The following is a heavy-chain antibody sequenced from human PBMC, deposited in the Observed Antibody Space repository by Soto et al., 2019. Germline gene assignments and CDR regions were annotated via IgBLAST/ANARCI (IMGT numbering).Heavy chain of an antibody. CDR1: GYTFTSYD. V-gene: IGHV1-8*01. D-gene: IGHD2-2*01. CDR2: MNPNSGNT. J-gene: IGHJ6*02. Sequence: ASVKVSCKASGYTFTSYDINWVRQATGQGLEWMGWMNPNSGNTGYAQKFQGRVTMTRNTSISTAYMELSSLRSEDTAVYYCASALCSSTSCYVFGYYYYGMDVWGQGTTVTVSS. CDR3: ASALCSSTSCYVFGYYYYGMDV.